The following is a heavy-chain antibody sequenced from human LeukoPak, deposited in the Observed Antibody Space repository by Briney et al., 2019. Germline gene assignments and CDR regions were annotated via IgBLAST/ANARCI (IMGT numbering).Heavy chain of an antibody. Sequence: SETLSLTCTVSGGSISSGGYYWSWIRQRPGKGLEWIGYIYYSGSTYYNPSLKSQVTISVDTSKNQFSLKLSSVTAADTAVYYCAREYSQRNIAAAGRDAFDIWGQGTMVTVSS. J-gene: IGHJ3*02. CDR3: AREYSQRNIAAAGRDAFDI. CDR1: GGSISSGGYY. CDR2: IYYSGST. V-gene: IGHV4-31*01. D-gene: IGHD6-13*01.